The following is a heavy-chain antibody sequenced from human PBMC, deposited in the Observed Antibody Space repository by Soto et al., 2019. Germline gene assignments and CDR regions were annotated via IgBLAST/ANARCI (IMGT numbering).Heavy chain of an antibody. D-gene: IGHD3-3*01. CDR1: GGSISSYY. Sequence: SETLSLTCTVSGGSISSYYWSWIRQPPGKGLEWIGYIYYSGSTNYNPSLKSRVTISVDTSKNQFSLKLSSVTAADMAVYYCARAPQWYDFWSGYPPPYYMDVWGKGTTVTVSS. V-gene: IGHV4-59*01. CDR3: ARAPQWYDFWSGYPPPYYMDV. CDR2: IYYSGST. J-gene: IGHJ6*03.